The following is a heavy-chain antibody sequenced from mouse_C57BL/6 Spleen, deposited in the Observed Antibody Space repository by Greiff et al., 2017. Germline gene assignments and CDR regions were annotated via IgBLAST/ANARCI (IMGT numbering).Heavy chain of an antibody. J-gene: IGHJ3*01. CDR3: VLDSSGYPLFD. CDR1: GYTFTSCW. CDR2: IYPGSGST. V-gene: IGHV1-55*01. Sequence: QVQLQQPGAELVKPGASVKMSCKASGYTFTSCWITWVKQRPGQGLEWIGDIYPGSGSTNYNEKFKSKATLTVDTSSSTAYMQLSSLTSEDSAVYYCVLDSSGYPLFDWGQGTLVTVSA. D-gene: IGHD3-2*02.